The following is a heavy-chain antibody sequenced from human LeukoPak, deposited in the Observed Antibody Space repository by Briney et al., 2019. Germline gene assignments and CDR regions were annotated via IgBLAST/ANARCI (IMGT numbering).Heavy chain of an antibody. D-gene: IGHD5-18*01. J-gene: IGHJ6*03. CDR1: GFTFSSYE. Sequence: PGGSLRLSCAASGFTFSSYEMNWVRQAPGKGLEWVSYISSSGSTIYYADSVKGRFTISRDNAKNSLYLQMNSLRAEDTAVYYCARLTATVYYYYMDVWGKGTTVTISS. CDR2: ISSSGSTI. CDR3: ARLTATVYYYYMDV. V-gene: IGHV3-48*03.